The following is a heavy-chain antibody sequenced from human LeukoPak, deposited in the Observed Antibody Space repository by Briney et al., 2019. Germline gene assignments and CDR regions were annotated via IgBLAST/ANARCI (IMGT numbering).Heavy chain of an antibody. Sequence: GGSLRLSCAASGFTFSSYWMSWVRQAPGKGLEWVANIKQDGSEKYYVDSVKGRFTISRDNAKNSLYLQMSSLRAEDTAVYYCARYDYDFWTRYGMDVWGQGTTVTVSS. CDR3: ARYDYDFWTRYGMDV. CDR1: GFTFSSYW. CDR2: IKQDGSEK. V-gene: IGHV3-7*01. J-gene: IGHJ6*02. D-gene: IGHD3-3*01.